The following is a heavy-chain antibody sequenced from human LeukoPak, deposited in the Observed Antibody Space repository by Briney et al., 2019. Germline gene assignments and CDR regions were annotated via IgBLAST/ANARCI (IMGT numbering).Heavy chain of an antibody. CDR1: GYTFTSYG. D-gene: IGHD3-3*01. V-gene: IGHV1-69*13. J-gene: IGHJ6*03. Sequence: ASVKVSCKASGYTFTSYGISWVRQAPGQGLEWMGGIIPIFGTANYAQKFQGRVTITADESTSTAYMELSSLRSEDTAVYYCARAMGEIFGADMADPSYYYYYMDVWGKGTTVTVSS. CDR3: ARAMGEIFGADMADPSYYYYYMDV. CDR2: IIPIFGTA.